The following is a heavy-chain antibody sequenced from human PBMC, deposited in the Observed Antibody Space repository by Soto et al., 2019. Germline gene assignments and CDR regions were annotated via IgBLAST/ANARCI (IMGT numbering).Heavy chain of an antibody. CDR2: IYYSGST. Sequence: SETISLTCTFSGCSLSSYYWSLIRQPPGKGLEWIGYIYYSGSTNYNPSLKSRVTISVDTSKNQFSLKLSSVTAADTAVYYCARAQTGGDAFDIWGQGTMVTVSS. CDR3: ARAQTGGDAFDI. CDR1: GCSLSSYY. V-gene: IGHV4-59*01. J-gene: IGHJ3*02.